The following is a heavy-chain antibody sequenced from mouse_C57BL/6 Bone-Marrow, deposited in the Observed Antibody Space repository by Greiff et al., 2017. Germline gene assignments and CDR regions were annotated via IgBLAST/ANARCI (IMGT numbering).Heavy chain of an antibody. CDR3: ASQAYYYGSRGGAMDY. J-gene: IGHJ4*01. CDR2: IWSGGST. Sequence: VKLMESGPGLVKPSQSLSITCTVSGFSLTSYGVHWVSQTPGKGLEWLGVIWSGGSTDYNAAFISRLSISKDNSKSQVFFKMNSLQADDTAIYYCASQAYYYGSRGGAMDYGGQGTSVTVSS. D-gene: IGHD1-1*01. V-gene: IGHV2-2*01. CDR1: GFSLTSYG.